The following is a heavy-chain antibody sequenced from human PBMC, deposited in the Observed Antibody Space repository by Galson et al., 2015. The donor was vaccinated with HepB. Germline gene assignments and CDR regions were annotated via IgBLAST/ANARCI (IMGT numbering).Heavy chain of an antibody. J-gene: IGHJ6*02. Sequence: SPRLSCAASGFTFSSYWMHWVRQAPGKGLVWVSRINSGGSSTNYADSVKGRFTISRDNAKNTLYLQMNSLRAEDTAVYYCARDHGGATGDYGMDVWGQGTTVTVSS. CDR1: GFTFSSYW. D-gene: IGHD1-26*01. CDR2: INSGGSST. V-gene: IGHV3-74*01. CDR3: ARDHGGATGDYGMDV.